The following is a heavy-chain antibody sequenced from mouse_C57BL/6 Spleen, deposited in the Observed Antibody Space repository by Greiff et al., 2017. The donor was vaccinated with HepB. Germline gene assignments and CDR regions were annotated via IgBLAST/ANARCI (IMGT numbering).Heavy chain of an antibody. J-gene: IGHJ3*01. V-gene: IGHV1-82*01. CDR2: IYPGDGDT. CDR1: GYAFSSSW. Sequence: VQLQQSGPELVKPGASVKISCKASGYAFSSSWMNWVKQRPGKGLEWIGRIYPGDGDTNYNGKFKGKATLTADKSSSTAYMQLSSLTSEDSAVYFCARSLYDGYYPSWFAYWGQGTLVTVSA. D-gene: IGHD2-3*01. CDR3: ARSLYDGYYPSWFAY.